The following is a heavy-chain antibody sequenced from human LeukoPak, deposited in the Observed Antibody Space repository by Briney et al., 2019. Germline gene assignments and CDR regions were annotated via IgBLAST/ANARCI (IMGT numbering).Heavy chain of an antibody. V-gene: IGHV6-1*01. Sequence: SQTLSLTCALSGDIVSSNSAAWHWSRQSPSRGLEWLVRTYYRSKWYNDYAVSVKSRITINPDTSKNQFSLQLNSVTPEDTAVYYCARARPVAGLDYFDYWGQGTLVTVSS. J-gene: IGHJ4*02. CDR3: ARARPVAGLDYFDY. CDR1: GDIVSSNSAA. D-gene: IGHD6-19*01. CDR2: TYYRSKWYN.